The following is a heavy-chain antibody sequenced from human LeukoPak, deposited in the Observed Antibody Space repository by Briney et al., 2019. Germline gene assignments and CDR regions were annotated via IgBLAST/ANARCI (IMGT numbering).Heavy chain of an antibody. V-gene: IGHV3-30*18. Sequence: GGSLRLSCAASGFTVSSNYMSWVRQAPGKGLEWVAVISYDGSNKYYADSVKGRFTISRDNSKNTLYLQMNSLRAEDTAVYYCAKDSNYYDSSGYYHYWGQGTLVTVSS. CDR2: ISYDGSNK. CDR3: AKDSNYYDSSGYYHY. J-gene: IGHJ4*02. CDR1: GFTVSSNY. D-gene: IGHD3-22*01.